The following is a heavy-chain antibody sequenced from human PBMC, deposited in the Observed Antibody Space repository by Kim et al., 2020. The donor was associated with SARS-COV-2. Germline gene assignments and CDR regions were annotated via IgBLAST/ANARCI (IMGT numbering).Heavy chain of an antibody. CDR3: AREVGAKDY. J-gene: IGHJ4*02. V-gene: IGHV3-30*04. CDR2: ILYDGRNK. D-gene: IGHD1-26*01. CDR1: GFIFSTCT. Sequence: GGSLRLSCAASGFIFSTCTMHWVRQAPGKGLEWVAGILYDGRNKYYADSVKGRFTISRDNSKNTLHLQMNNLRPEDTAVYYCAREVGAKDYWGQGTLVT.